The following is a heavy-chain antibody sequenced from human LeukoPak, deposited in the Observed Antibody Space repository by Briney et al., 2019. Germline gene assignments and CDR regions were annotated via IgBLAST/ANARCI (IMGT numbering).Heavy chain of an antibody. D-gene: IGHD2-15*01. CDR3: AKRYCSDGSCSFFYYYGMDV. CDR2: ISGSGGST. Sequence: SGGSLRLSCAASGFTFGSYAMSWVRQAPGKGLDWVSAISGSGGSTYYADSVKGRFTISRDNSKNTLYLQMNSLRAEDTAVYYCAKRYCSDGSCSFFYYYGMDVWGQGTTVTVSS. V-gene: IGHV3-23*01. CDR1: GFTFGSYA. J-gene: IGHJ6*02.